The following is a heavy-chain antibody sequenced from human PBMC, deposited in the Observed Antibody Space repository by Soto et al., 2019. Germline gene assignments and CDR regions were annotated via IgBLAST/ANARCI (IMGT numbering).Heavy chain of an antibody. J-gene: IGHJ4*02. D-gene: IGHD3-22*01. V-gene: IGHV3-9*01. CDR3: AKEVVSNYPYFDY. Sequence: EVQLVESGGGLVQPGRSLRLSCAASGFTFDDYAMHWVRQAPGKGLEWVSGISWNSGSIGYADSVKGRFTISRDNAKNYLYLQMNSLRAEDTALDYCAKEVVSNYPYFDYWGQGTLVTVSS. CDR2: ISWNSGSI. CDR1: GFTFDDYA.